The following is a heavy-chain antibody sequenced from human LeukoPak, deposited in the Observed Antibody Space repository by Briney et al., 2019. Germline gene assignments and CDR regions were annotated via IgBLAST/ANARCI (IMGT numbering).Heavy chain of an antibody. Sequence: PGGSLRLSCAASGFTFDNNTMNWVRQTPGRGLEWVSFITGKGHKTHYADSVRGRFTVSRDNIKDSMYLEMNRLKTEDTGIYHCASEVGYRSLGYLGQGTLVTVSS. CDR3: ASEVGYRSLGY. CDR1: GFTFDNNT. V-gene: IGHV3-43*01. D-gene: IGHD3-3*01. CDR2: ITGKGHKT. J-gene: IGHJ4*02.